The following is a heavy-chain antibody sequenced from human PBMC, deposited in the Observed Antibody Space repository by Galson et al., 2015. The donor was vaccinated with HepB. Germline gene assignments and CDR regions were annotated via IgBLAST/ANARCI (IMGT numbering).Heavy chain of an antibody. CDR2: ISWSSSYI. V-gene: IGHV3-21*01. D-gene: IGHD3-10*01. Sequence: SLRLSCAASGFTFSSYSMNWVRQAPGKGLEWVSSISWSSSYIYYADSVKGRFTISRDNAKNSLYLPMNRLRAKDKAVYYCARNRGYYGSGSYYNGNWYFDVWGRGTLVTVSS. CDR3: ARNRGYYGSGSYYNGNWYFDV. CDR1: GFTFSSYS. J-gene: IGHJ2*01.